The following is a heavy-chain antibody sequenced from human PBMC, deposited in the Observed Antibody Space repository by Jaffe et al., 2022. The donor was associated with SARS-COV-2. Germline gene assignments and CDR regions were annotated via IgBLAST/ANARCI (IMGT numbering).Heavy chain of an antibody. CDR1: GGSISSGSYY. Sequence: QVQLQESGPGLVKPSQTLSLTCTVSGGSISSGSYYWSWIRQPAGKGLEWIGRIYTSGSTNYNPSLKSRVTISVDTSKNQFSLKLSSVTAADTAVYYCARDPGEYQLPLGANWFDPWGQGTLVTVSS. D-gene: IGHD2-2*01. J-gene: IGHJ5*02. CDR3: ARDPGEYQLPLGANWFDP. V-gene: IGHV4-61*02. CDR2: IYTSGST.